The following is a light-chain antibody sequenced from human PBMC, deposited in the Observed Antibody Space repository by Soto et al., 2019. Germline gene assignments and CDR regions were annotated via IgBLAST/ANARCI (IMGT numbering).Light chain of an antibody. Sequence: DIQMTQSPSTLSASVGDRVTITCRASQSVSNWLAWYQQEPGKAPTLLIYDVSRLETGVPSRFSGSGSGTEFTLTINSLQPEDFATYFCQQYDTYYTFGQGTKVAIK. V-gene: IGKV1-5*01. CDR3: QQYDTYYT. CDR2: DVS. CDR1: QSVSNW. J-gene: IGKJ2*01.